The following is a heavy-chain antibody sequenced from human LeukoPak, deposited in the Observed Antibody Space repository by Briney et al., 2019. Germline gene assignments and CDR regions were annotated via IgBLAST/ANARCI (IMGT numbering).Heavy chain of an antibody. D-gene: IGHD5-18*01. CDR1: GGSISSYY. CDR2: IYYSGST. CDR3: ARGRGYSYGSPFGY. Sequence: PSETLSLTCTVSGGSISSYYWSWIRQPPGKGLEWIGYIYYSGSTNYNPSLKSRVTISVDTSKNQFSLKLSSVTAADTAVYYCARGRGYSYGSPFGYWGQGTLVTVSS. V-gene: IGHV4-59*01. J-gene: IGHJ4*02.